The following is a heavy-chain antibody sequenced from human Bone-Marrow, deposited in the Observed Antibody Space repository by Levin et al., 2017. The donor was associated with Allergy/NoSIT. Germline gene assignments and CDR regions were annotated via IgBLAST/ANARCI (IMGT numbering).Heavy chain of an antibody. CDR2: ISYDGSKK. Sequence: GGSLRLSCTDSGFTFSNYGMHWVRQAPGKGLEWVAIISYDGSKKYYADSVKGRFTISRDNSKNTLYLQMNSLRAEDTAVYYCAKYLEPSRVTVAYYYYMDVWGKGTTVTVSS. CDR1: GFTFSNYG. V-gene: IGHV3-30*18. D-gene: IGHD2/OR15-2a*01. CDR3: AKYLEPSRVTVAYYYYMDV. J-gene: IGHJ6*03.